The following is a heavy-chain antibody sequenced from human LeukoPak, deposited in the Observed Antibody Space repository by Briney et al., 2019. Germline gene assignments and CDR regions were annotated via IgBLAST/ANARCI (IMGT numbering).Heavy chain of an antibody. V-gene: IGHV3-21*01. J-gene: IGHJ6*03. D-gene: IGHD6-6*01. CDR3: ARARQLVGYYCMDV. Sequence: GGSLRLSCAASGFTFSGYSMNWVRQAPGRGLEWVSYMSSGSAYIYYADSVKGRFTISRDNAKNSLYLQMNSLRAEDTAVYYCARARQLVGYYCMDVWGKGTTVTVSS. CDR1: GFTFSGYS. CDR2: MSSGSAYI.